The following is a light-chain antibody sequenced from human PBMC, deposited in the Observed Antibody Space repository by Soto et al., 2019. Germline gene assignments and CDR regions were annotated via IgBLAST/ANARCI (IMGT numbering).Light chain of an antibody. J-gene: IGKJ5*01. CDR1: QSISSY. V-gene: IGKV1-39*01. CDR2: AAS. CDR3: QQSYSTPTIT. Sequence: DIHMSQSPSSLSASIGDRVTITSRASQSISSYLNWYQQKPGKAPKLLIYAASSLQSGVPSRFSGSGSGTDFTLTISSLQPEDFATYYCQQSYSTPTITFGQGTRLEIK.